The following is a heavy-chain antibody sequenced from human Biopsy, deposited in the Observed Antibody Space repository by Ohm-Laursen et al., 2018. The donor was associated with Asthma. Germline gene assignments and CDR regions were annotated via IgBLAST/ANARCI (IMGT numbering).Heavy chain of an antibody. J-gene: IGHJ4*02. V-gene: IGHV1-69*01. D-gene: IGHD2-2*01. CDR2: INSVFGTT. Sequence: SSVKVSCKSLGGTFNTYVIGWVRQAPGQGLEWMGGINSVFGTTTYPQKVQDRVTITADDSTSTAYMELSSLRSEDTAVYYCARKAGSCISRTCYSLDFWGQGTLVTVSS. CDR3: ARKAGSCISRTCYSLDF. CDR1: GGTFNTYV.